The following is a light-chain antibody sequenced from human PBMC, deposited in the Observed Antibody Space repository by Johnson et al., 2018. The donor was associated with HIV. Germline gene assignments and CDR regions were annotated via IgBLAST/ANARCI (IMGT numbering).Light chain of an antibody. V-gene: IGLV1-51*02. Sequence: QPVLTQPPSVSAAPGQKVTISCSGSSSNIGNNYVSWYQQLPGTAPKLLIYENNKRPSGIPDRFSGSKFGTSATLGITGLQTGDEADYYCGTWDSSLSARYVFGTGTKVTV. CDR3: GTWDSSLSARYV. CDR2: ENN. J-gene: IGLJ1*01. CDR1: SSNIGNNY.